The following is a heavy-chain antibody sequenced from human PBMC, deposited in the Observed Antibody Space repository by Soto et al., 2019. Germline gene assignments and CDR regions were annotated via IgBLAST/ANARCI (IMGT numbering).Heavy chain of an antibody. V-gene: IGHV3-30*03. CDR3: ARGQSTGDTTAYRAIDY. CDR2: ISDDGSNK. J-gene: IGHJ4*02. Sequence: PGGSLRLSCAASGFTFSSNCMHWVRQAPGKGLEWLALISDDGSNKYYGDSVKGRCTISRDNSRDTLYLQLNSLRVEDTAVYYCARGQSTGDTTAYRAIDYWGQGTLVTVSS. CDR1: GFTFSSNC. D-gene: IGHD3-16*01.